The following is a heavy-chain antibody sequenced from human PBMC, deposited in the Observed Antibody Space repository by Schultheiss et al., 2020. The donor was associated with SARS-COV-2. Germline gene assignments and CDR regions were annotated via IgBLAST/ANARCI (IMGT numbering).Heavy chain of an antibody. Sequence: GGSLRLSCAASGFTVSSNYMSWVRQAPGKGLEWVSVIYSGGSTYYADSVKGRFTISRDNSKNTLYLQMNSLRAEDTAVYYCARGNYYDSSGYYSGYFDLWGRGTLVTVSS. CDR2: IYSGGST. D-gene: IGHD3-22*01. CDR1: GFTVSSNY. J-gene: IGHJ2*01. CDR3: ARGNYYDSSGYYSGYFDL. V-gene: IGHV3-66*01.